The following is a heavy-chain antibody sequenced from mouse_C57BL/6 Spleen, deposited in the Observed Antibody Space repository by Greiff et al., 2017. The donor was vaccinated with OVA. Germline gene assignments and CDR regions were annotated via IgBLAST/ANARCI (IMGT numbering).Heavy chain of an antibody. CDR3: ARPNYYGSSQAWFAY. D-gene: IGHD1-1*01. Sequence: EVHLVESGGGLVQPGGSLKLSCAASGFTFSDYYMYWVRQTPEKRLEWVAYISNGGGSTYYPDTVKGRFTISRDNAKKTLYLQMSRLKSEDTAMYYCARPNYYGSSQAWFAYWGQGTLVTVSA. J-gene: IGHJ3*01. CDR1: GFTFSDYY. CDR2: ISNGGGST. V-gene: IGHV5-12*01.